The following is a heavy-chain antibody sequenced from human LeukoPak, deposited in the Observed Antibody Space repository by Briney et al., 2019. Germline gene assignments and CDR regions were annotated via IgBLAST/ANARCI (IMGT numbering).Heavy chain of an antibody. CDR1: VGSISSYY. Sequence: SETLPLTCTVSVGSISSYYWSWIRQPPGKGLEWIGYIYYSGSTNYNPSLKSRVTISVDTSKNQFSLKLSSVTAADTAVYYCARDYYDSSENAFDIWGQGTMVTVSS. V-gene: IGHV4-59*01. J-gene: IGHJ3*02. CDR3: ARDYYDSSENAFDI. CDR2: IYYSGST. D-gene: IGHD3-22*01.